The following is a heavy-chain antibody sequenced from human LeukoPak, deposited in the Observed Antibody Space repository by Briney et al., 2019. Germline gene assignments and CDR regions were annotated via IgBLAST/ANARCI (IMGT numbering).Heavy chain of an antibody. D-gene: IGHD3-3*01. Sequence: GASVKVSCKASGGTFSSYAISWVRQAPGQGLEWMGGIIPIFGTANYAQKFQGRVTITADKSTSTAYMELSSLRSEDTAVYYCAGAIFGVVIISRDDYYYYMDVWGKGTTVTVSS. CDR1: GGTFSSYA. CDR3: AGAIFGVVIISRDDYYYYMDV. CDR2: IIPIFGTA. V-gene: IGHV1-69*06. J-gene: IGHJ6*03.